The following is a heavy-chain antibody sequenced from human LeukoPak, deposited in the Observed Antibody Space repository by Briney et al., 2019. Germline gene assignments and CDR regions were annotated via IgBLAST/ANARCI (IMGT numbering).Heavy chain of an antibody. V-gene: IGHV4-59*08. Sequence: PSETLSLTCTASGGSISSYYWSWIRQPPGKGLEWIGYIYYRGSTNYNPSLKSRVTISVDTSKNQFSLKLSSVTAADTAVCYCARHVTGYYFDSWGQGTLVTVSS. D-gene: IGHD1-14*01. CDR1: GGSISSYY. CDR2: IYYRGST. J-gene: IGHJ4*02. CDR3: ARHVTGYYFDS.